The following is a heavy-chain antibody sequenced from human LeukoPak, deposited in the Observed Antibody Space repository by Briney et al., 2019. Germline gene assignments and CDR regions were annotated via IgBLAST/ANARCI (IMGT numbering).Heavy chain of an antibody. CDR2: IRYDGSNK. V-gene: IGHV3-30*02. J-gene: IGHJ4*02. CDR3: AKGGSRRGYSYGPHYFDY. D-gene: IGHD5-18*01. CDR1: GVTFSSYG. Sequence: GGSLRLSCAASGVTFSSYGMHWVRQAPGKGLEWVAFIRYDGSNKYYADSVKGRFTISRDNSKNTLYLQMNSMRAEDTAVYYCAKGGSRRGYSYGPHYFDYWGQGTLVTVSS.